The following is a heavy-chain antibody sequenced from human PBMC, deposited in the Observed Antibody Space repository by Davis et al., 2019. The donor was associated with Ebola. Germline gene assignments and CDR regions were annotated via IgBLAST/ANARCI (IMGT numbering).Heavy chain of an antibody. D-gene: IGHD3-10*01. CDR2: IIPIFGTA. Sequence: SSVHVSCKASGGTFSSYAISWVRQAPGQGLEWMGGIIPIFGTANYAQKFQGRVTITADESTSTAYMELSSLRSEDTAVYYCAREMGGFGELLLDYWGQGTLVTVSS. J-gene: IGHJ4*02. CDR1: GGTFSSYA. CDR3: AREMGGFGELLLDY. V-gene: IGHV1-69*13.